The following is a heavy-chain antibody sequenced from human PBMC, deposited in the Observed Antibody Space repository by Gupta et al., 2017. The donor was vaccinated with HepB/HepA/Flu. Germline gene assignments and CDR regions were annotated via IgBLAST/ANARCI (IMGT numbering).Heavy chain of an antibody. Sequence: QVQLVQSGAEVKKPGASVKVSCKASGYTFTGYYMPWVRPAPGQGPEWMGWINPNSGGTNYAQKFQGWVTMTRDTSISTAYMELSRLRSDDTAVYYCARARHCSSTSCYSPYYYGMDVWGQGTTVTVSS. J-gene: IGHJ6*02. D-gene: IGHD2-2*01. CDR1: GYTFTGYY. CDR3: ARARHCSSTSCYSPYYYGMDV. V-gene: IGHV1-2*04. CDR2: INPNSGGT.